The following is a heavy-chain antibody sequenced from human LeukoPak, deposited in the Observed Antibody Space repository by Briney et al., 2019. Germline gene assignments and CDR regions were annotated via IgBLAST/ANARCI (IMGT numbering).Heavy chain of an antibody. J-gene: IGHJ4*02. D-gene: IGHD6-19*01. CDR2: IKQDGSEE. CDR3: ARWAVTGIYLDS. V-gene: IGHV3-7*01. Sequence: GGSLRLSCAASGFTFSSYWMSWVRQPPGEGLEWVANIKQDGSEEHYVASVKGQFTISRDNPQSSLSLQMTDLRAEDTAVYYCARWAVTGIYLDSWGQGALVTVSS. CDR1: GFTFSSYW.